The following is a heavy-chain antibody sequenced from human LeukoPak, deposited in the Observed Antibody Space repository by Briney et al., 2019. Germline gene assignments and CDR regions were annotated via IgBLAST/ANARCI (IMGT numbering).Heavy chain of an antibody. CDR1: GFTFSSYE. CDR2: ISSSGSTI. Sequence: PGGSLRLSCAASGFTFSSYEMNWVRQAPGKGLEWVSYISSSGSTIYYADPVKGRFTISRDNAKNSLYLQMNSLRAEDTAVYYCARDERITMVRGVIAFDYWGQGTLVTVSS. D-gene: IGHD3-10*01. J-gene: IGHJ4*02. V-gene: IGHV3-48*03. CDR3: ARDERITMVRGVIAFDY.